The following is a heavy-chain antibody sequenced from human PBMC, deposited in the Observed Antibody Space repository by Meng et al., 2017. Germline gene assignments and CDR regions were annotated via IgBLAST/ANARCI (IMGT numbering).Heavy chain of an antibody. CDR3: ARGRIRGYMDY. J-gene: IGHJ4*02. V-gene: IGHV4-34*01. Sequence: SETLSLTCAVYGGSFSGYYWSWIRQPPGKGLEWIGEINHSGSTNYNPSLKSRVTISVDTSKNQFSLKLSSVTAADTAVYYCARGRIRGYMDYWGQGTLVTVSS. CDR1: GGSFSGYY. D-gene: IGHD1-14*01. CDR2: INHSGST.